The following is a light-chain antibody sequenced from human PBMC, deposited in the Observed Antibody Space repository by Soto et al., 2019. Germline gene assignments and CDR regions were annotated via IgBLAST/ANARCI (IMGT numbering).Light chain of an antibody. CDR1: SSDVGGYNY. CDR2: EVN. Sequence: QSALTQPPSASGSPGQSVTISCTGTSSDVGGYNYVSWYQQHPGKAPKLMIYEVNKRPSGVPDRVSGSKSGNTASLTVSGLQAEDEADYYCCSYAGSKNPLWVFGGGTKLTVL. CDR3: CSYAGSKNPLWV. J-gene: IGLJ3*02. V-gene: IGLV2-8*01.